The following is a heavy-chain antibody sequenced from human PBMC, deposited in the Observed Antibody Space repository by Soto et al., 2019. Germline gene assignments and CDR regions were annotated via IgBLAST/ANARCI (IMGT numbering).Heavy chain of an antibody. D-gene: IGHD5-12*01. CDR2: ISHSGST. J-gene: IGHJ4*02. Sequence: QLQLQESGSGLVKPSQTLSLTCAVSGGSISSGGYSWSWIRQPPGKGLEWIGYISHSGSTYYNTSGKSRVTISADRSKNQFSVKLSSVTAADTAVYYGARVGGYETLDYWRQVTLVTVSS. CDR3: ARVGGYETLDY. CDR1: GGSISSGGYS. V-gene: IGHV4-30-2*01.